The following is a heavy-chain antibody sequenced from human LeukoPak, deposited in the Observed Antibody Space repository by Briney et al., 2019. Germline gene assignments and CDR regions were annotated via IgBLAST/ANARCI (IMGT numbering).Heavy chain of an antibody. CDR3: ARDYMVRGVAFSPRWFDP. CDR1: GYTCTNNC. Sequence: ASVNVSCKAFGYTCTNNCMHWVRQGPGQGLEWVGLINPSGHWTSYAQKFQGRVTLTSDVSTSTDYLELSILRSEDTAVYYGARDYMVRGVAFSPRWFDPWGQGTLVTVSS. D-gene: IGHD3-10*01. V-gene: IGHV1-46*01. CDR2: INPSGHWT. J-gene: IGHJ5*02.